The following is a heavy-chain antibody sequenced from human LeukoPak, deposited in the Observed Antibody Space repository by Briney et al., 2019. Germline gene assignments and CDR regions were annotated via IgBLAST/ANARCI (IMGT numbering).Heavy chain of an antibody. D-gene: IGHD1-26*01. CDR3: ARQSGASSAFDY. J-gene: IGHJ4*02. CDR1: GGSIRSHF. CDR2: VHHSGST. V-gene: IGHV4-59*11. Sequence: PSETLSLTCTVSGGSIRSHFWTWIRQPPGKGLELIGDVHHSGSTDYNPSLTSRVTISVDTSTNQSSLRLSSVTAADTAVYYCARQSGASSAFDYWGQGTLVTVSS.